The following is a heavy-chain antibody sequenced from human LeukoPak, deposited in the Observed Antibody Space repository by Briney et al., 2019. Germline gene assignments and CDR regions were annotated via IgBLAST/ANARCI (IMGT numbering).Heavy chain of an antibody. CDR2: IYYSGST. CDR3: ARVRVSSSSHPWYFDY. D-gene: IGHD3-22*01. J-gene: IGHJ4*02. V-gene: IGHV4-59*01. CDR1: GGSISSYY. Sequence: SEAPSLTCTVSGGSISSYYWTWIRQPPGKGLEWIGYIYYSGSTNYNPSLKSRVTISVDTSKNQFSLNLSSVTAADTAVYYCARVRVSSSSHPWYFDYWGQGTLVTVSS.